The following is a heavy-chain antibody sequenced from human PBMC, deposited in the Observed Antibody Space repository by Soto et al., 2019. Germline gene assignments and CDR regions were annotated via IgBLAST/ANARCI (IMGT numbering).Heavy chain of an antibody. CDR1: GDSFNNYA. V-gene: IGHV1-3*01. CDR3: ARGDRTMSGAVTLNY. D-gene: IGHD3-3*01. CDR2: SNEGSGNT. J-gene: IGHJ4*02. Sequence: QVQLVQSGPEVTRPGASVRISCRTAGDSFNNYAIHWVRQAPGKKPEWMGWSNEGSGNTRYSQKFQVRMSIARDTSASTSYLDLRSLTSEDTAIYFRARGDRTMSGAVTLNYWCTGTLVTVSS.